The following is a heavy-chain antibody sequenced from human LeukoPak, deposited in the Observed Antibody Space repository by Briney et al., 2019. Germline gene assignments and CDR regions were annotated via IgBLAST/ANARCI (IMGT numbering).Heavy chain of an antibody. Sequence: GGSLRLSCAASGFTFSDYYMSWIRQAPGKGLEWVSYISSSGSTIYYADSVKGRFTISRDNVKNSLYLQMNSLRAEDTAVYYCARQASAYGSGSSNWFDPWGQGTLFTVSS. J-gene: IGHJ5*02. CDR3: ARQASAYGSGSSNWFDP. V-gene: IGHV3-11*01. CDR2: ISSSGSTI. CDR1: GFTFSDYY. D-gene: IGHD3-10*01.